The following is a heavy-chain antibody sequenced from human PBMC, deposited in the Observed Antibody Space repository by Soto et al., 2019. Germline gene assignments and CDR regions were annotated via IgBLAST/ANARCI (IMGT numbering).Heavy chain of an antibody. V-gene: IGHV3-48*02. CDR3: ARGDCSGGSCYGIAV. CDR1: GFAFSGHT. Sequence: GGSLRLSCAASGFAFSGHTMNWVRQAPGKGLEWVAYIGNTLDTIYYADSVKGRFIISRDDAMKSVFLHMSSLRDDDTAVYYCARGDCSGGSCYGIAVWGRGTTVTVSS. D-gene: IGHD2-15*01. CDR2: IGNTLDTI. J-gene: IGHJ6*02.